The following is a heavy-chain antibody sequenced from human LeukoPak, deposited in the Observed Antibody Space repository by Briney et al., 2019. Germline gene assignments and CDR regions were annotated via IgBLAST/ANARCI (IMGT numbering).Heavy chain of an antibody. CDR1: GFTFSSYA. Sequence: PGGSLRLSCAASGFTFSSYAMSWVRQAPGKGLEWVSAISGSGGSTYYADSMKGRFTISRDNSKNTLYLQMNSLRAEDTAVYYCAKVIAAAGTSAYFQHWGQGTLVTVSS. V-gene: IGHV3-23*01. CDR3: AKVIAAAGTSAYFQH. D-gene: IGHD6-13*01. J-gene: IGHJ1*01. CDR2: ISGSGGST.